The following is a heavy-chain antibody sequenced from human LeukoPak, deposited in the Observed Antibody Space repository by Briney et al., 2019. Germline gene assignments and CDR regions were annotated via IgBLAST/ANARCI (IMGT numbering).Heavy chain of an antibody. CDR2: IKRDGGEK. Sequence: GGSLRLSCEASTFTFTPGWMSWVRQAPGKGLEWVAMIKRDGGEKYYVDSVKGRFTISRDNAKKSLYLQMDSLRDEDTAVYYCASLNTAHPSGVYWGQGTLVTVSS. CDR1: TFTFTPGW. V-gene: IGHV3-7*01. D-gene: IGHD5-18*01. J-gene: IGHJ4*02. CDR3: ASLNTAHPSGVY.